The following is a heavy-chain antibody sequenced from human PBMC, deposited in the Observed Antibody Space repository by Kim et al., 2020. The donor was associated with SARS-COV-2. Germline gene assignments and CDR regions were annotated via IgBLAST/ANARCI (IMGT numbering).Heavy chain of an antibody. CDR3: GRLRGLDY. D-gene: IGHD5-12*01. J-gene: IGHJ4*02. V-gene: IGHV3-7*03. CDR1: GFTFSSFW. CDR2: IKQDGSEK. Sequence: GGSLRLSCAVSGFTFSSFWMTWVRQAPGKGLEWVANIKQDGSEKYYVYSVKGRFTISRDNAKNSLYLQMDSLRAEDTAVYYCGRLRGLDYWGQGTLVTVSS.